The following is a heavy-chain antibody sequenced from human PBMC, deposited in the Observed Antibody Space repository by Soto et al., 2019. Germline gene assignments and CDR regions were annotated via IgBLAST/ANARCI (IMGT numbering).Heavy chain of an antibody. CDR3: ARISRRGYSYGYLDY. V-gene: IGHV4-30-2*01. CDR2: IYHSGST. D-gene: IGHD5-18*01. Sequence: AVSGGYSSSLCFCCSWIRQPPGKGLEWIGYIYHSGSTYYNPSLKSRVTISVDRSKNQFSLKLSSVTAADTAVYYCARISRRGYSYGYLDYWGQGTLVTVSS. CDR1: GGYSSSLCFC. J-gene: IGHJ4*02.